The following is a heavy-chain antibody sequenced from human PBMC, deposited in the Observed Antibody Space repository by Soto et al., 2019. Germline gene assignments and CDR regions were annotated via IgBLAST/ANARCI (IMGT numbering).Heavy chain of an antibody. CDR3: AREAYYDVWRHYNWFDP. V-gene: IGHV3-53*01. J-gene: IGHJ5*02. Sequence: PGGSLRLSCAASGFTFSSYAMSWVRQAPGKGLEWVSLIYSGGSTYYAVSVKGRFTISRDNSKNTVYLQMNSLRAEDTAVYYCAREAYYDVWRHYNWFDPWGQGNLVTVXS. D-gene: IGHD3-3*01. CDR1: GFTFSSYA. CDR2: IYSGGST.